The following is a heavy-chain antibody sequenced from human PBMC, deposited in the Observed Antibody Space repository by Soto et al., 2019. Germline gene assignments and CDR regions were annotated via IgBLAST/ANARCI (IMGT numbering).Heavy chain of an antibody. J-gene: IGHJ5*02. D-gene: IGHD4-17*01. V-gene: IGHV4-30-4*01. CDR3: ARVTTVTTLWFDP. CDR1: GGSISIGDYY. CDR2: IYYSGST. Sequence: PSETLSLTCTVSGGSISIGDYYWSCIRQPPGKGLEWIGYIYYSGSTYYNPSLKSRVTISVDTSKNQFSLKLSSVTAADTAVYYCARVTTVTTLWFDPWGQGTLVTVSS.